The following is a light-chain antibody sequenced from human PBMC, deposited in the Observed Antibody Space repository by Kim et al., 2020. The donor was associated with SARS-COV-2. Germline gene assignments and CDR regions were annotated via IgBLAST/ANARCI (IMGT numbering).Light chain of an antibody. Sequence: DIQMTQSPSALSASVGDRVTITCRASEGIGSWLAWYQQKPETAPKFLIYKASNLERGVPSRFSGSGSGTEFTLTISNLQPDDFATYFCQQYNTNSRTFGQGTKVDIK. CDR3: QQYNTNSRT. CDR2: KAS. V-gene: IGKV1-5*03. J-gene: IGKJ1*01. CDR1: EGIGSW.